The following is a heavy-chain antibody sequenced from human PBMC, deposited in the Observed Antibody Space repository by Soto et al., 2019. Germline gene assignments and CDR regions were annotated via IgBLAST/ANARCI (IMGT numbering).Heavy chain of an antibody. Sequence: QVQLQESGPGLVKPSQTLSLTCTVSGGSISSGGYYWSWIRQHPGKGLEWIGYIYYSGSTYYNPSLKSRVTRSVDTSKNQCALKLSSVTAADTAVYYCARGGYTLWSGYPCDYWGQGTLVTVSS. V-gene: IGHV4-31*03. CDR2: IYYSGST. CDR3: ARGGYTLWSGYPCDY. D-gene: IGHD3-3*01. J-gene: IGHJ4*02. CDR1: GGSISSGGYY.